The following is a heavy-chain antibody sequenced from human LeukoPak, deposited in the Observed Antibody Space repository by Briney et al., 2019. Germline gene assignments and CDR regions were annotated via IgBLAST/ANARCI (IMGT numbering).Heavy chain of an antibody. CDR3: AKDLYLTGYSFDY. V-gene: IGHV3-30*18. Sequence: PGRSLRLSCAASGFTFSSYGMHWVRQAPGKGLEWVAVISYDGCNKYYADSVKGRFTISRDNSKNTLYLQMNSLRAEDTAVYYCAKDLYLTGYSFDYWGQGTLVTVSS. D-gene: IGHD3-9*01. J-gene: IGHJ4*02. CDR1: GFTFSSYG. CDR2: ISYDGCNK.